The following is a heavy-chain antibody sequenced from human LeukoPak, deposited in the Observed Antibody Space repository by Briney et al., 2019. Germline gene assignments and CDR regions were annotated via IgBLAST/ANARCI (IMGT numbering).Heavy chain of an antibody. CDR2: IKRETDGGTT. V-gene: IGHV3-15*01. CDR3: NTDVTISGVVRDY. J-gene: IGHJ4*02. D-gene: IGHD3-3*01. CDR1: GFTFSTAW. Sequence: GGSLRLSCAASGFTFSTAWMIWVRQAPGKGLEWVGRIKRETDGGTTDYAAPVQGRFTISRDDSKNTLYLQMNRLNTEDTAVYYCNTDVTISGVVRDYWGQGTLVTVSS.